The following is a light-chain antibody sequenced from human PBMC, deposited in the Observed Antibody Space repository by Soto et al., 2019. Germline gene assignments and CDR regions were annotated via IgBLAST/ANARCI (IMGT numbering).Light chain of an antibody. CDR3: QQYGTSPPT. V-gene: IGKV3-20*01. J-gene: IGKJ1*01. CDR1: QSSTSSD. Sequence: ELVLSQSAVTLSLSPGERATLSCRASQSSTSSDLAWYQQKPGQAPRLLISGASSRATGIPDRFSGSGSGTDFTLTISRLEPEDFAVYYCQQYGTSPPTFGQGTKVDIK. CDR2: GAS.